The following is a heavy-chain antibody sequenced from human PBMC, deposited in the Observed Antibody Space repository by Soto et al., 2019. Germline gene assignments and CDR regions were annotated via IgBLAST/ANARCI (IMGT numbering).Heavy chain of an antibody. CDR1: GFTFSSYA. CDR2: ISGSGGST. D-gene: IGHD6-19*01. J-gene: IGHJ4*02. CDR3: AKDPWKSGAGTRDY. V-gene: IGHV3-23*01. Sequence: GGSLRLSCAASGFTFSSYAMSWVRQAPGKGLEWVSAISGSGGSTYYADSVKGRFTISRDNSKNTLYLQMNSLRAEDTAVYYCAKDPWKSGAGTRDYWGQGTLVTVSS.